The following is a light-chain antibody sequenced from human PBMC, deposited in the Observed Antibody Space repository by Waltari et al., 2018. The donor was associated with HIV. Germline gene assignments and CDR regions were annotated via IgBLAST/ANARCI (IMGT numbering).Light chain of an antibody. CDR1: SSDIGAYNP. CDR2: DVS. J-gene: IGLJ1*01. CDR3: KSKTSSSTPCV. Sequence: QSALTQPASVSGSPGQSITISCTGSSSDIGAYNPVSWYQPHPGKAPKLIIYDVSNRPSGVSGRFSGSKSGNTASLTISGLQAEDEADYFCKSKTSSSTPCVFGTGTKVAVL. V-gene: IGLV2-14*03.